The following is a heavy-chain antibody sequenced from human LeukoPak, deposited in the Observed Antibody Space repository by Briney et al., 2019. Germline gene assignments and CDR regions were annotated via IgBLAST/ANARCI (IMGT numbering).Heavy chain of an antibody. CDR3: ASIAARRGGYYYYGTDV. CDR2: INHSGST. V-gene: IGHV4-34*01. J-gene: IGHJ6*02. D-gene: IGHD6-6*01. Sequence: SETLSLTCAVYGGSFSGYYWSWIRQPPGKGLEWIGEINHSGSTNYNPSLKSRVTISVDTSKNQFSLKLSSVTAADAAVYYCASIAARRGGYYYYGTDVWGQGTTVTVSS. CDR1: GGSFSGYY.